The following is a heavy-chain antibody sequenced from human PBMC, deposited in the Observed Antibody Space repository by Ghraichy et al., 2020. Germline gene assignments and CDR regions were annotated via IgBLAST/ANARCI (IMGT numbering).Heavy chain of an antibody. D-gene: IGHD1-1*01. CDR3: AKSFTNWFVFDY. V-gene: IGHV3-23*01. CDR1: GFTLSNHA. J-gene: IGHJ4*02. Sequence: GESLNISCAASGFTLSNHAMSWVRQAPGKGLEWVSVIITTGGNTYYADSVKGRFTISRDNSKNTLYLQMNSLRVEDTAIYYCAKSFTNWFVFDYWGQGALVTVSS. CDR2: IITTGGNT.